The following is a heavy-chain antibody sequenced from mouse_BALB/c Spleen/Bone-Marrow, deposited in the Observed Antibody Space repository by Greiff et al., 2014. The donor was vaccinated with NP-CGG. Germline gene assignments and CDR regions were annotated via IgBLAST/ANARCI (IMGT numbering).Heavy chain of an antibody. J-gene: IGHJ3*01. CDR3: ARGEGPYYGYGFAY. Sequence: QVQLKDSGPELVKPGALVKISCKASGYTFTSYDINWVKQRPGQELEWIGWIYPGDGSTKYNEKFKGKATLTADKSSSTAYMQLSSLTSENSAVYFCARGEGPYYGYGFAYWGQGTLVTVSA. CDR1: GYTFTSYD. CDR2: IYPGDGST. D-gene: IGHD1-2*01. V-gene: IGHV1S56*01.